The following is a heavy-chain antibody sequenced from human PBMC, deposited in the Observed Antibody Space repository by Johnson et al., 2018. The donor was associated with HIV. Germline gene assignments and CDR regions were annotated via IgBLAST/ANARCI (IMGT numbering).Heavy chain of an antibody. CDR1: GFTFSSYC. CDR3: ARVGDYDFCSGSFDI. Sequence: VQLVESGGGVVRPGGSLRLSCAASGFTFSSYCMSWVRQAPGKGLEWVANIKQDGSEKFYVDSVKGRFTISRDNSKNTLYLQMNSLRSDDTAVYYCARVGDYDFCSGSFDIWGQWTMVTVSA. J-gene: IGHJ3*02. CDR2: IKQDGSEK. D-gene: IGHD3-3*01. V-gene: IGHV3-7*04.